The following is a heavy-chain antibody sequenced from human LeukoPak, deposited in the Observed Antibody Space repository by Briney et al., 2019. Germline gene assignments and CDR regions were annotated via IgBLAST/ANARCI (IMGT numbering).Heavy chain of an antibody. CDR1: GGSISSYY. D-gene: IGHD5-12*01. J-gene: IGHJ4*02. Sequence: SETLSLTCTVSGGSISSYYWSWIRQPPGKGLEWIGYIYYSGSTNYNPSLKSRVTISVDTSKNQFSLKLSSVTAADTAVYYCARTKDIVATNYYFDYWGRGTLVTVSS. CDR3: ARTKDIVATNYYFDY. V-gene: IGHV4-59*12. CDR2: IYYSGST.